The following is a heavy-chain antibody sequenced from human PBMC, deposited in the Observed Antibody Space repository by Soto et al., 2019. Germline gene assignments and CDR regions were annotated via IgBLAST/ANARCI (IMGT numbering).Heavy chain of an antibody. J-gene: IGHJ4*02. CDR3: TRGYGSPFDF. Sequence: GSLRLSCTASGFTFGDYAMSWVRQAPGKGLEWVGSIRSNAFGGTTAYAASVKGRFTISREDSKSIAYLQVNSLKTEDTAVYYCTRGYGSPFDFWGQGTLVTVSS. CDR2: IRSNAFGGTT. D-gene: IGHD6-13*01. V-gene: IGHV3-49*04. CDR1: GFTFGDYA.